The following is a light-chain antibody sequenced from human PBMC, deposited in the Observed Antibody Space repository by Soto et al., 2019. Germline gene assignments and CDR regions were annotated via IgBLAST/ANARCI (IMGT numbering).Light chain of an antibody. CDR1: QSISTY. CDR2: AAS. V-gene: IGKV1-39*01. CDR3: QQYNNWPPWT. Sequence: DIQMTHSPSSLSASIGDRLTITCRASQSISTYLNWYQQKPGKAPNLLXNAASSLQNGVPSTFSGSGSGTEFTLTISSLQSEDFAVYYCQQYNNWPPWTCGPGTKVDIK. J-gene: IGKJ1*01.